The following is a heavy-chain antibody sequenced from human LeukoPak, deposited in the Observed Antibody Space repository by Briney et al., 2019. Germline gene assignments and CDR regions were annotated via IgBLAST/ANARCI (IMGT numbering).Heavy chain of an antibody. Sequence: ETLSLTCTVSGGSISSSSYYWGWIRQPPGKGLEWVSAISGSGGSTYYADSVKGRFTISRDNSKNTLYLQMNSLRAEDTAVYYCAKDQVYYYDSSGYYYEFDYWGQGTLVTVSS. J-gene: IGHJ4*02. CDR2: ISGSGGST. V-gene: IGHV3-23*01. CDR1: GGSISSSSYY. D-gene: IGHD3-22*01. CDR3: AKDQVYYYDSSGYYYEFDY.